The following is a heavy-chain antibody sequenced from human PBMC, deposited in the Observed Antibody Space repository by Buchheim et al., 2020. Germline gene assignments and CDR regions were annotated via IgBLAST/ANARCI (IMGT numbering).Heavy chain of an antibody. CDR1: GFTFSSYG. V-gene: IGHV3-33*01. Sequence: QVQLVESGGGVVQPGRSLRLSCAASGFTFSSYGMHWVRQAPGKGLEWVAVIWYDGSNKYYADSVKGRFTLSRDNSKNTLYLQMNSLRAEDTAVYYCARLRPRRYSSGWYGIDYWGQGTL. CDR3: ARLRPRRYSSGWYGIDY. D-gene: IGHD6-19*01. CDR2: IWYDGSNK. J-gene: IGHJ4*02.